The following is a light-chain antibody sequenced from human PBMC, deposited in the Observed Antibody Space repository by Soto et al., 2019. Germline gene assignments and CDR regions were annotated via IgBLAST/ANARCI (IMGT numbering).Light chain of an antibody. J-gene: IGKJ5*01. CDR3: QHLTAYPIT. V-gene: IGKV1-9*01. Sequence: DIQLTQSPSFLSASVGDRVTITCRASQDINKYLAWYQQKPGEAPKLLIYFVSTLQSGVPSSFSGSGSGTEFTLTISDLQPEDFATHYSQHLTAYPITFGQGTRLEIK. CDR1: QDINKY. CDR2: FVS.